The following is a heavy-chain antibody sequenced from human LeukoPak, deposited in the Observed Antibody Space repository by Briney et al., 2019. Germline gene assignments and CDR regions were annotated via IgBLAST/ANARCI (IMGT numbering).Heavy chain of an antibody. V-gene: IGHV4-61*02. CDR2: IYASGST. CDR3: AGTTVSYYYYYMDV. Sequence: SETLSLTCTVSGGSISSGSYYWSWIRQPAGKGLEWIGRIYASGSTNYNPSLKSRVTISVDTSKNQFSLKLSSVTAADTAVYYCAGTTVSYYYYYMDVWGKGTTVTVSS. D-gene: IGHD4-17*01. J-gene: IGHJ6*03. CDR1: GGSISSGSYY.